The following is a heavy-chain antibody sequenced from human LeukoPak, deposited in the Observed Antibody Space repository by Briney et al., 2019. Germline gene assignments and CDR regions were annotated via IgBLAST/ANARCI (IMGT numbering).Heavy chain of an antibody. CDR2: VNHSGNT. CDR3: ARGVSVWQWLEHFNWFDP. Sequence: SETLSLTCAVYGGSFSGYFWSWIRQPPGKGLEWIGEVNHSGNTNYNPSLQSRVTISVDTSKNQFSLKLSSVTAADAAVYYCARGVSVWQWLEHFNWFDPWGQGTLVTVSS. V-gene: IGHV4-34*01. J-gene: IGHJ5*02. D-gene: IGHD6-19*01. CDR1: GGSFSGYF.